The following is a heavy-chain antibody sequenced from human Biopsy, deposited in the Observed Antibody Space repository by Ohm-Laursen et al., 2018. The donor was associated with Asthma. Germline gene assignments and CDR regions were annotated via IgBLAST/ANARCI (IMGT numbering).Heavy chain of an antibody. D-gene: IGHD3-22*01. Sequence: SLRLSCAASGFAVSRDHMFWVRQAPGKGLEWVSIIYSGGTSHTADSVRGRFTISRDYSKNTLYLQMHSLRAEDTAVYYCARGDSSNWSHYYFDYWGQGTLVTVSS. J-gene: IGHJ4*02. CDR3: ARGDSSNWSHYYFDY. V-gene: IGHV3-53*01. CDR2: IYSGGTS. CDR1: GFAVSRDH.